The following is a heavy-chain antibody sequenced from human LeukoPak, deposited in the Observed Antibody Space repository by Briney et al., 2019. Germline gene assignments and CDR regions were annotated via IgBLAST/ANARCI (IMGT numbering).Heavy chain of an antibody. Sequence: PSETLSLTCAVYGGSFSGYYWSWIRQPPGKGLEWIGEINHSGSTNYNPSLKSRVTISVDTSKNQFSLKLSSVTAADTAVYYCAGAGYCTGGVCYPDAFDIWGQGTMVTVSS. CDR1: GGSFSGYY. CDR3: AGAGYCTGGVCYPDAFDI. J-gene: IGHJ3*02. CDR2: INHSGST. V-gene: IGHV4-34*01. D-gene: IGHD2-8*02.